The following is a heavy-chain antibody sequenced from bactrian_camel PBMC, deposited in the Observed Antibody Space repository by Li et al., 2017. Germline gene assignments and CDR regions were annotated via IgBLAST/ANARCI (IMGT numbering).Heavy chain of an antibody. CDR2: ISADGST. D-gene: IGHD2*01. Sequence: HVQLVESGGGSVQAGGSLKLTCAVSTQFFISCGMAWFRQGQGKEREMVSSISADGSTNYEESVKGRFTISQDDKTLVLQMDSLKPEDTAMYYCAADRRLVCEVGSPKYVYGQGTQVTVS. J-gene: IGHJ4*01. CDR1: TQFFISCG. V-gene: IGHV3S53*01.